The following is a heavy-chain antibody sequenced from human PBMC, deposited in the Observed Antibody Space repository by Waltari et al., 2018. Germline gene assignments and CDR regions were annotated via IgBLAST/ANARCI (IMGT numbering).Heavy chain of an antibody. CDR3: ATAHSSTSCPRR. V-gene: IGHV4-34*01. D-gene: IGHD2-2*01. J-gene: IGHJ4*02. CDR1: GGSFSGYY. Sequence: QVQLQQWGAGLLKPSETLSLTCAVYGGSFSGYYWSWIRQPPGKGLEWIGEINHSGSTNYHPSLKSRVTISVDTSKTQFSRKLSSVTAADTAVYYCATAHSSTSCPRRWGQGTLVTVSS. CDR2: INHSGST.